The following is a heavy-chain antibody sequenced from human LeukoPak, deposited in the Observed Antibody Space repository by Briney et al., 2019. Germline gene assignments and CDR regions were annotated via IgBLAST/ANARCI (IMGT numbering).Heavy chain of an antibody. J-gene: IGHJ4*02. Sequence: RSESLSLTCTVSGGSISSYYWSWIRQPPGKGLEWIGYIYYSGSTNYTPSLKSRVTMSVDTSKNQFSLKLSSVTAADTAVYYCARIDRAVAGTIDYWGQGTLVTVSS. CDR2: IYYSGST. D-gene: IGHD6-19*01. CDR1: GGSISSYY. CDR3: ARIDRAVAGTIDY. V-gene: IGHV4-59*08.